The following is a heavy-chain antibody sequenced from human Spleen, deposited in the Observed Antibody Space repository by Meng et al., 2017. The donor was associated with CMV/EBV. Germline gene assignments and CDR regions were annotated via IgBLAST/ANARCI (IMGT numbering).Heavy chain of an antibody. J-gene: IGHJ3*02. CDR3: ARDNGWGPAAIFGDAFDI. V-gene: IGHV3-30*04. D-gene: IGHD2-2*02. Sequence: IFNNYAMYWVRQAPGKGLEWVSVISYDETKHYYADSVKGRFTISRDNSMNTLYLQMNSLRAEDTAFYYCARDNGWGPAAIFGDAFDIWGQGTMVTVSS. CDR1: IFNNYA. CDR2: ISYDETKH.